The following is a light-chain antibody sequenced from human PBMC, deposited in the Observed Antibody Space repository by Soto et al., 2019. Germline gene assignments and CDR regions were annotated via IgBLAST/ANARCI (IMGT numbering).Light chain of an antibody. J-gene: IGLJ3*02. V-gene: IGLV8-61*01. CDR1: SGSVSTSYY. CDR3: VLYMGSGTWV. Sequence: QTVVTQEPSFSVSPGRTVTLTCGLSSGSVSTSYYPSWYQQTPGQAPRTLIYSTNTRSSGVPDRFSGSILGNKAALTITGAPADDESDYYCVLYMGSGTWVFGGGTKLPVL. CDR2: STN.